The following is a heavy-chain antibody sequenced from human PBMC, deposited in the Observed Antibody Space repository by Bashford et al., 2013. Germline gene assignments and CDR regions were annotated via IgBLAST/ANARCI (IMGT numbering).Heavy chain of an antibody. CDR3: ARTSFWSGPLGTDY. J-gene: IGHJ4*02. CDR2: IYSGGNT. V-gene: IGHV3-53*05. D-gene: IGHD3-3*01. Sequence: GGSLRLSCAASGLTVSNNYMSWVRQAPGKGLEWVSVIYSGGNTYYADSVKGRFTISRDNSKNTLYLQMNSLRAEDTAVYYCARTSFWSGPLGTDYWGQGTLVTVSS. CDR1: GLTVSNNY.